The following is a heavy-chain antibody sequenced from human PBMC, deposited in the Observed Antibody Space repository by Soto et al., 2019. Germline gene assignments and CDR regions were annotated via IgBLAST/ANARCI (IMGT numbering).Heavy chain of an antibody. CDR1: DDTVTSYG. Sequence: ASVKVSCTASDDTVTSYGISWVRQSPGQGLQWMGWISAYNGNTNYAQKLQGRVTMTTDTSTSTAYMELRSLRSDDTAVYYCARVVDTAMVTYCYYSMDVWGKGTTVTVSS. CDR2: ISAYNGNT. J-gene: IGHJ6*03. CDR3: ARVVDTAMVTYCYYSMDV. D-gene: IGHD5-18*01. V-gene: IGHV1-18*01.